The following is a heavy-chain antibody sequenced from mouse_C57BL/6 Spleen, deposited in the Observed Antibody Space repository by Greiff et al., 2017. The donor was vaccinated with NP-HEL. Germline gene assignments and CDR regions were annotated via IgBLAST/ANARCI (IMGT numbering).Heavy chain of an antibody. D-gene: IGHD1-1*01. V-gene: IGHV1-62-2*01. CDR2: FYPGSGSI. J-gene: IGHJ1*03. CDR1: GYTFTEYT. CDR3: ARNEGSDYGSSHWYFDV. Sequence: VQLQQSGAELVKPGASVKLSCKASGYTFTEYTIHWVKQRSGQGLEWIGWFYPGSGSIKYNEKFKDKATLTADKSSSTVYMELSRLTSEDSAVYFCARNEGSDYGSSHWYFDVWGTGTTVTVSS.